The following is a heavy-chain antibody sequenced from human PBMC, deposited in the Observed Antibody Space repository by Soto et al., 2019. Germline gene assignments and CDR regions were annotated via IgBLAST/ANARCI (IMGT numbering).Heavy chain of an antibody. CDR1: GFTFSSNY. V-gene: IGHV3-53*01. Sequence: LRLSCAASGFTFSSNYMSWVRQAPGKGLEWXSVIYSGGSTYYADSVKGRFTISRDNSKNTLYLQMNSLRAEDTAVYYCARDTGGIQLWLMGPYYYYGMDVWGQGTTVTVSS. D-gene: IGHD5-18*01. CDR2: IYSGGST. J-gene: IGHJ6*02. CDR3: ARDTGGIQLWLMGPYYYYGMDV.